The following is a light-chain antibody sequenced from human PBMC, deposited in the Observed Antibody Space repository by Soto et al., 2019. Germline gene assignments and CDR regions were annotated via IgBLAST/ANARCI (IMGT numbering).Light chain of an antibody. J-gene: IGLJ1*01. CDR1: SSDVGGYNY. Sequence: QSALTQPASVSGSPGQSITISCTGTSSDVGGYNYVSWYQQNPGKAPKLMIYEVSNRPSGVSNRFFGSKSGNTASLTISGLQAEDEADYYCSSYTSSSTLYVFGTGTKLTVL. CDR3: SSYTSSSTLYV. V-gene: IGLV2-14*01. CDR2: EVS.